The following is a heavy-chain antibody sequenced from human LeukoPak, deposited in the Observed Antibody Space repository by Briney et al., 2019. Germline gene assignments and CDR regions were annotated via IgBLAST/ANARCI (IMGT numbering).Heavy chain of an antibody. V-gene: IGHV3-74*01. CDR2: INSDGSST. CDR3: AKDFEGSRSYHCPFDY. CDR1: GFTFSSYW. J-gene: IGHJ4*02. Sequence: GGSLRLSCAASGFTFSSYWMHWVRQAPGKGLVWVSRINSDGSSTSYADSVKGRLTISRDNAKNSLYLQMNSLRAEDTAVYYCAKDFEGSRSYHCPFDYWGQGTLVIVSS. D-gene: IGHD3-10*01.